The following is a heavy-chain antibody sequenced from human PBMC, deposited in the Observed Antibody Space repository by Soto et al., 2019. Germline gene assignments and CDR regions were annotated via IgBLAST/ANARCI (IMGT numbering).Heavy chain of an antibody. D-gene: IGHD2-21*02. CDR2: IFPRLGTT. V-gene: IGHV1-69*01. CDR1: GGAFNNYP. Sequence: QVQLVQSGAELKTPGSSVSVSCKASGGAFNNYPISWVRQAPGQGLEWMGGIFPRLGTTTYAREVQGRVTMNADESTTTVSMTLTSLRSEDTAIYYCAIDACCCGGDCYSLVYWGQGTLVTVSS. CDR3: AIDACCCGGDCYSLVY. J-gene: IGHJ4*02.